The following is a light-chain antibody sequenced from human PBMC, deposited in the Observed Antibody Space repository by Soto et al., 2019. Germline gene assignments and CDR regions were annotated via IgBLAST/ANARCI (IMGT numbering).Light chain of an antibody. CDR1: NSNIGSNF. Sequence: QSVLTQPPAASGTPGQTVSISCSGTNSNIGSNFVFWYQQFPGAAPKLLIHRNNQRPSGVPDRFSGSKSDTSASLAISGLRTDDEASYYCASWDDSLSGQWVFGGGTKVTVL. V-gene: IGLV1-47*01. CDR2: RNN. CDR3: ASWDDSLSGQWV. J-gene: IGLJ3*02.